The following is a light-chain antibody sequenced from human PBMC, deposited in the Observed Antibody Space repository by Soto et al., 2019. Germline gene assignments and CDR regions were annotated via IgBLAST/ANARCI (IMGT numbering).Light chain of an antibody. CDR1: QSVSSN. CDR3: QQYNNWPLT. CDR2: GAA. J-gene: IGKJ4*01. V-gene: IGKV3-15*01. Sequence: EIVMTQSPATLSVSPGERATLSCRASQSVSSNLAWYQQKPGHAPRLLIYGAATRATGIPARFSGSGSGTAFTLTISSLQSEDFAVYYCQQYNNWPLTFGGGTKVEIK.